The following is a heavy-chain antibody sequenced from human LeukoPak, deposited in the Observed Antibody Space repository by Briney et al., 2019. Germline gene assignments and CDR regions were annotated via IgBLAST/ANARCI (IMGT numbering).Heavy chain of an antibody. CDR2: IDRDGSST. J-gene: IGHJ4*02. CDR3: ARGETGSYGGSYQTVGY. V-gene: IGHV3-74*01. D-gene: IGHD1-26*01. Sequence: PGSSLRLSCAASGFTFSSHWMHWVRQAPGKGLVWVSRIDRDGSSTTYADSVKGRFTISRDNAKNTLYLQMNSLRVEDTAVYYCARGETGSYGGSYQTVGYWGQGTLVTVSS. CDR1: GFTFSSHW.